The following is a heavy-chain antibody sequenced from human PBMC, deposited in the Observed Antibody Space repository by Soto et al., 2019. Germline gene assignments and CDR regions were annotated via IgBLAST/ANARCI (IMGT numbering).Heavy chain of an antibody. D-gene: IGHD3-10*01. Sequence: GGSLRLSCAASGFAFSNAWINWVRQAPGKGLQWVGRIKSKTDGGSADYAAPVKGRFAVSRDDSKNIVYLQMKSLKIEYTAVYYCTTDSRTTMPEVRFDYWGHGTLVTVSS. CDR2: IKSKTDGGSA. V-gene: IGHV3-15*07. CDR1: GFAFSNAW. J-gene: IGHJ4*01. CDR3: TTDSRTTMPEVRFDY.